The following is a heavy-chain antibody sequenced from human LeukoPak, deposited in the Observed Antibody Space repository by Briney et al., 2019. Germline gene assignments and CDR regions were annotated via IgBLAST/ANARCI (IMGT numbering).Heavy chain of an antibody. D-gene: IGHD2-15*01. CDR3: AKRGGTESFYYFYYMDV. J-gene: IGHJ6*03. V-gene: IGHV3-23*01. CDR2: ISRSGGTT. Sequence: GGSLRFSCAASRFTFSSYDMTWVRQTPGKGLEWVALISRSGGTTYYADSVKGRFTISRDNSKNTLYLQMNSLRAEDTAEYYCAKRGGTESFYYFYYMDVWGKGTTVTVSS. CDR1: RFTFSSYD.